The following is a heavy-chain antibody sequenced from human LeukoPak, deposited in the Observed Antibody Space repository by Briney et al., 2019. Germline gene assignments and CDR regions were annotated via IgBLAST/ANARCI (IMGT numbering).Heavy chain of an antibody. CDR1: GFTFSSYT. J-gene: IGHJ4*02. V-gene: IGHV3-21*01. CDR3: ARGGGAVPIDY. D-gene: IGHD2-21*01. Sequence: GGSLRLSCAASGFTFSSYTMNWVRQAPGKGLEWVSSISGSSYIYYADLVKGRFTISRDNAKNSLFLQMNSLRAEDTAVYYCARGGGAVPIDYWGQGTLVTVSS. CDR2: ISGSSYI.